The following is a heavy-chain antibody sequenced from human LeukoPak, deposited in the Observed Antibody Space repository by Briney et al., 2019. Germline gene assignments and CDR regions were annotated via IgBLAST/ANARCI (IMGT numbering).Heavy chain of an antibody. D-gene: IGHD2-15*01. CDR2: IRYDGSDK. CDR3: ARDRLTAAATGPWWFDP. J-gene: IGHJ5*02. Sequence: GRSLTLSCAASGFTFSSFGMHWVRQAPGKGLEWVAVIRYDGSDKHYADSVKGRFTISRDNSKNTLFLQMNSLRGEDTAVYYCARDRLTAAATGPWWFDPWGQGTLVTVSS. V-gene: IGHV3-33*01. CDR1: GFTFSSFG.